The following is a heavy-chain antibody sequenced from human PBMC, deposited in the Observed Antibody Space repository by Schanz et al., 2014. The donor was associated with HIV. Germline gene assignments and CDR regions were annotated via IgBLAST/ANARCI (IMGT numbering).Heavy chain of an antibody. J-gene: IGHJ4*02. Sequence: VQVVESGGGVVQPGRSLRLSCAASGFTFSSYAMTWVRQAPGKGLEWVSVISGSGRSTYYADSVKGRFTISRDNSKNTVYLQMGRLRSEDTAVYFCAKSTWVDNCGQGTLVTVSS. CDR1: GFTFSSYA. CDR2: ISGSGRST. D-gene: IGHD2-2*01. V-gene: IGHV3-23*04. CDR3: AKSTWVDN.